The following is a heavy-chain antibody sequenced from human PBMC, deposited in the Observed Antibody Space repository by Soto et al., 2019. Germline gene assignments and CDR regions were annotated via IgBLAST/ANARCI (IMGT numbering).Heavy chain of an antibody. CDR1: GYTFPRHY. J-gene: IGHJ4*02. Sequence: GAPVKVSCQASGYTFPRHYMQWVRQAPGQGREWMGIINPSGGSTSYAQKFQGRVTMTRDTSTSTVYMELSSLRSEDTAVYYCARDSSAAGTGFDYWGQGTLVTVSS. CDR3: ARDSSAAGTGFDY. D-gene: IGHD6-13*01. V-gene: IGHV1-46*03. CDR2: INPSGGST.